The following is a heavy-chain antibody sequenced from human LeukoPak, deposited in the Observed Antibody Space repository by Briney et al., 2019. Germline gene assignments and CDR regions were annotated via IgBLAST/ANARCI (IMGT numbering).Heavy chain of an antibody. D-gene: IGHD6-19*01. CDR2: IPASGGGT. CDR3: AKGYGAGWSQYFDY. Sequence: GGSLRLSCAASGFTFSSYGMSWVRQAPGKGLEWVSAIPASGGGTYYADSVKGRFTISTDNSKNTLYLQVSSLRAEDTAVYYCAKGYGAGWSQYFDYWGQGTLVTVSS. CDR1: GFTFSSYG. V-gene: IGHV3-23*01. J-gene: IGHJ4*02.